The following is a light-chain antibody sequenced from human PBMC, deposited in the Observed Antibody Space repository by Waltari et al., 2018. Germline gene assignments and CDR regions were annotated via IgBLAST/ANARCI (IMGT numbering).Light chain of an antibody. CDR3: QQFINYPLT. V-gene: IGKV1D-13*01. Sequence: AIQLTQSPSSLSASGGHRITITCRASQDIASALAWYVQKPGKAPQLLIYDASTLESGVPSRFSGSGSGTDFTLSISGLQPEDFATYYCQQFINYPLTFGPGTTVDIK. CDR2: DAS. CDR1: QDIASA. J-gene: IGKJ3*01.